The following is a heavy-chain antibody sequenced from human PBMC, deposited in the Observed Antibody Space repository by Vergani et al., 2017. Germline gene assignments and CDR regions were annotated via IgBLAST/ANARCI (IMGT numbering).Heavy chain of an antibody. D-gene: IGHD5-12*01. CDR2: VSGSSATP. Sequence: EVQLLESGGNLVQPGGSLRLSCAASGFTFSSYAMHWVRQAPGKGLEWVSSVSGSSATPYYADSVKGRFIISRDNSKNTLHLQMNSLRADDTAVYYCTKGSRGYTGYFFDYWGQGTLATVSS. J-gene: IGHJ4*02. CDR1: GFTFSSYA. V-gene: IGHV3-23*01. CDR3: TKGSRGYTGYFFDY.